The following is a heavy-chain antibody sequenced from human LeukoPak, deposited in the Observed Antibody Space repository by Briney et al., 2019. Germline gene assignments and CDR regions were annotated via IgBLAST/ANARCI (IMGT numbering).Heavy chain of an antibody. CDR1: GGSISSYY. Sequence: PSETLSLTCTVSGGSISSYYWSWIRQPPGKGLEWIGYIYYSGSTNYNPSLKSRVTISVDTSKNQFSLKLSSVTAADTAVYYCARGDRVIFYYMDVWGKGTTVTISS. D-gene: IGHD2-15*01. J-gene: IGHJ6*03. CDR2: IYYSGST. V-gene: IGHV4-59*01. CDR3: ARGDRVIFYYMDV.